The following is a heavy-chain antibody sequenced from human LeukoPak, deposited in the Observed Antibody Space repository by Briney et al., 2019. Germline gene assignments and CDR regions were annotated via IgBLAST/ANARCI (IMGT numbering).Heavy chain of an antibody. CDR1: GGSFSGYY. CDR2: INHSGST. D-gene: IGHD5-18*01. CDR3: ARGSGYSYGYHY. Sequence: MPSETLSLTCAVYGGSFSGYYWSWIRQPPGKGLEWIGEINHSGSTNYNPSLKSRVTISVDMSKNQFSLKLSSVAAADTAVYYCARGSGYSYGYHYWGQGTPVTVSS. J-gene: IGHJ4*02. V-gene: IGHV4-34*01.